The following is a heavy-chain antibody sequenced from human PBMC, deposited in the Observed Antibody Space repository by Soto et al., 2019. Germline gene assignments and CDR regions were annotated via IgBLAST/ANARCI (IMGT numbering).Heavy chain of an antibody. CDR1: GGSISGYY. Sequence: SETLSLTCTVSGGSISGYYWSWIRQPPGKGLEWIGNIYYSGSTNYNPSLKSRVTISVDTSKNQFSLKLSSVTAADTAVYYCARFKLRFLAFDYWGQGTRVTVSS. J-gene: IGHJ4*02. CDR2: IYYSGST. D-gene: IGHD3-3*01. V-gene: IGHV4-59*08. CDR3: ARFKLRFLAFDY.